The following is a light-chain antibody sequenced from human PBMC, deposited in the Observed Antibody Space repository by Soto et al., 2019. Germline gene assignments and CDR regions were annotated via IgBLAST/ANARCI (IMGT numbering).Light chain of an antibody. V-gene: IGLV2-14*01. CDR2: EVR. CDR3: SSFTTSNTYV. CDR1: SSDVGGYNS. J-gene: IGLJ1*01. Sequence: QSVLTQPASVSGSPGQSITISCTGTSSDVGGYNSVSWYQQHPGKAPKLLISEVRHRPSGVSDRFSVSQSANTASLTISGLQAEDEADYYCSSFTTSNTYVFGTGTRSPS.